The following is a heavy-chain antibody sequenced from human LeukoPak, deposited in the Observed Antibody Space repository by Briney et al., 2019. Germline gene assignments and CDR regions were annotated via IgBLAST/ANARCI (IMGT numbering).Heavy chain of an antibody. V-gene: IGHV1-18*01. CDR2: ISAYNGNS. CDR1: GYSFTSYG. D-gene: IGHD3-22*01. Sequence: GESLKISCKGSGYSFTSYGISWVRQAPGQGLEWMGWISAYNGNSNYAQKLQGRVTMTTDTSTSTAYMELSSLKSEDTAVYYCARMIGGSYWDYWGQGTLVTVSS. CDR3: ARMIGGSYWDY. J-gene: IGHJ4*03.